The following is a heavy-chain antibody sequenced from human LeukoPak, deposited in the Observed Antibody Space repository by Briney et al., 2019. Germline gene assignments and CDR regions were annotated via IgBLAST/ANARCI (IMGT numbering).Heavy chain of an antibody. CDR1: RFTFSNYW. CDR3: AKWGPYCVGDYCPALDS. D-gene: IGHD2-21*02. V-gene: IGHV3-7*01. Sequence: GGSLRLSCVASRFTFSNYWMSWVRQAPGKWLEWVANINQDGSKKRYAASVKGRFTISRDNAKGSLYLQLNSLRAQDTAVYYCAKWGPYCVGDYCPALDSWGPGTLVTVSS. CDR2: INQDGSKK. J-gene: IGHJ4*02.